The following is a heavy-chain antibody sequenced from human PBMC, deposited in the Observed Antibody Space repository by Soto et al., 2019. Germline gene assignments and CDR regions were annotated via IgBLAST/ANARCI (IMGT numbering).Heavy chain of an antibody. V-gene: IGHV4-31*03. CDR2: IYYSGST. J-gene: IGHJ5*02. D-gene: IGHD3-10*01. CDR1: GGSISSGGYY. CDR3: ARDKSYRVRGAPRWFDP. Sequence: QVQLQESGPGLVKPSQTLSLTCTVSGGSISSGGYYWSWIRQHPGKGLEWIGYIYYSGSTYYNTSLKSRVTISVDTSKNQFSLKLSSVTAADTAVYYCARDKSYRVRGAPRWFDPWGQGTLVTVSS.